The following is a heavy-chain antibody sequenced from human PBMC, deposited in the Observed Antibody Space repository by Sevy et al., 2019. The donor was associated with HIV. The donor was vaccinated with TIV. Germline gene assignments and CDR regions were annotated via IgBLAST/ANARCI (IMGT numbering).Heavy chain of an antibody. V-gene: IGHV4-4*07. J-gene: IGHJ4*02. D-gene: IGHD3-22*01. CDR3: AGDGPPGGNYYDSSGYYFFDY. CDR2: IYTSGST. Sequence: SETLSLTCTVSGGSISSYYWSWIRQPAGKGLEWIGRIYTSGSTNYNPSLKSRVTMSVDTSKNQFSLKLSSVTAADTAVYYWAGDGPPGGNYYDSSGYYFFDYWGQGTLVTVSS. CDR1: GGSISSYY.